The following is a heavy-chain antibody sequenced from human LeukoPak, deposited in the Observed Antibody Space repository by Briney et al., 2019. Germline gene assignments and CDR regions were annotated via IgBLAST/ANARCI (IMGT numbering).Heavy chain of an antibody. J-gene: IGHJ4*02. D-gene: IGHD5-18*01. CDR2: IYYSGST. CDR1: GGSISSYY. V-gene: IGHV4-59*12. Sequence: SSETLSLTCTVSGGSISSYYWSWIRQPPGKGLEWIGYIYYSGSTYYNPSLKSRVTISVDTSKNQFSLKLSSVTAADTAVYYCARARGYSYGETPLYFDYWGQGTLVTVSS. CDR3: ARARGYSYGETPLYFDY.